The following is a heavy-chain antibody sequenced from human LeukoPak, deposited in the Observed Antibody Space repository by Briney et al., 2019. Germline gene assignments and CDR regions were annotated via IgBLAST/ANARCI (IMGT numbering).Heavy chain of an antibody. Sequence: SETLSLTCTVSGYSISSGYYWGWIRQPPGKGLEWIGSIYHSGSTYYNPPLKSRVTISLDTSKNQFSLKLSSVTAADTAVYYCASQEYSSSSVDYWGQGTLVTVSS. D-gene: IGHD6-6*01. V-gene: IGHV4-38-2*02. CDR2: IYHSGST. CDR3: ASQEYSSSSVDY. CDR1: GYSISSGYY. J-gene: IGHJ4*02.